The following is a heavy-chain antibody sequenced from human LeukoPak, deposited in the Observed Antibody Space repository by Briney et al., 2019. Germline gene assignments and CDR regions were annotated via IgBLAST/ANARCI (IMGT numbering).Heavy chain of an antibody. V-gene: IGHV1-18*04. CDR2: INAYNGNT. CDR3: ARDGGTTGTHYYYYYGMDV. Sequence: ASVKVSCKASGYTFTSYGISWVRQAPGQGLEGMGWINAYNGNTNYSQKLTGRVTMTTDNSTRQAYMALRSLKSDGTAVYYCARDGGTTGTHYYYYYGMDVWGKATTVTVSS. J-gene: IGHJ6*04. D-gene: IGHD1-1*01. CDR1: GYTFTSYG.